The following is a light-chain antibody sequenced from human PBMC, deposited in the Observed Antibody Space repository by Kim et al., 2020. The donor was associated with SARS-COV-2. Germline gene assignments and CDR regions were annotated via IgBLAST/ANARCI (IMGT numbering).Light chain of an antibody. CDR3: SSYTSSKTWV. Sequence: GHWFTISCTRSNSVIGGYNHVSWYQQHPGKAPKLIIYDVTKRPSGVSDRFSGSKSGNTASLIISGLQADDEADYYCSSYTSSKTWVFGGGTQLTVL. CDR1: NSVIGGYNH. V-gene: IGLV2-14*03. CDR2: DVT. J-gene: IGLJ3*02.